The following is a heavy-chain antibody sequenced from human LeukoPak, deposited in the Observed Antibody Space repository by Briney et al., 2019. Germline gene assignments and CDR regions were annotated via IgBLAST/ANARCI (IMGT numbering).Heavy chain of an antibody. CDR2: IGGGGGNI. Sequence: GGSLRLSCVASGFSVSGYGMSWVRQAPGKGRGWVSAIGGGGGNIHYADSVEGRFTISRDNSKSTMYLAMNSLRAEDTALYYCGKDRGWFGGSLANFDYWGQGTLVIVSS. CDR1: GFSVSGYG. V-gene: IGHV3-23*01. D-gene: IGHD3-10*01. J-gene: IGHJ4*02. CDR3: GKDRGWFGGSLANFDY.